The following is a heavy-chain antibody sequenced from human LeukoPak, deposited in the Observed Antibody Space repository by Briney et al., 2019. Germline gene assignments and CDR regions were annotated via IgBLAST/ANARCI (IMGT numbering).Heavy chain of an antibody. J-gene: IGHJ5*02. CDR3: ARTQQWLATGGWYWFDT. CDR1: GFTLSNYP. CDR2: IYSNGIST. Sequence: PGGSLRLSCAASGFTLSNYPIHCVRHALGKGLEFVSSIYSNGISTYYGNCVKGSFTVSRDNPKNTVYLQMGSLREEDMAVYYCARTQQWLATGGWYWFDTWGQGTLVTVSS. V-gene: IGHV3-64*01. D-gene: IGHD6-19*01.